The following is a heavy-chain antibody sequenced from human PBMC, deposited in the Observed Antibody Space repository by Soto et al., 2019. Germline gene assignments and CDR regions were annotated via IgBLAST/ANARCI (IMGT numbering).Heavy chain of an antibody. Sequence: PGGSLRLSCAASGFTFSSYAMSWVRQAPEKGLEWVTAISGSGGSTYYADSVKGRFTISRDNSKNTLYLQMNSLRAEDTAVYYCAKDGHVLRFLEWHPDYAFDIWGQGTMVTISS. CDR2: ISGSGGST. D-gene: IGHD3-3*01. J-gene: IGHJ3*02. CDR1: GFTFSSYA. V-gene: IGHV3-23*01. CDR3: AKDGHVLRFLEWHPDYAFDI.